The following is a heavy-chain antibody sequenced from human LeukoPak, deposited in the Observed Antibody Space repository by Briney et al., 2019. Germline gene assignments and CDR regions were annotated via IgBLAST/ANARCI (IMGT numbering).Heavy chain of an antibody. Sequence: SETLSLTCAVNGGSFSCYYWSWIRQPPGKGLEWIGEINHSGSTNYNPSLKSRVTISVDTSKNRFSLKLSSVTAADTAVYYCARGHGGNATYYFDYWGQGTLVTVSS. CDR2: INHSGST. CDR3: ARGHGGNATYYFDY. J-gene: IGHJ4*02. V-gene: IGHV4-34*01. CDR1: GGSFSCYY. D-gene: IGHD4-23*01.